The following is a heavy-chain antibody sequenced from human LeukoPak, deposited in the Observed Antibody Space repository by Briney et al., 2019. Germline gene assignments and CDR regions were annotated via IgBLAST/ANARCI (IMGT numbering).Heavy chain of an antibody. J-gene: IGHJ4*02. Sequence: PGGSLRLSCAASGFTFDDYAMHWVRQAPGKGLEWVSLISGDGGSTYYADSVKGRFTISRDNGKNSLYLQMNSLRTEDTALYYCAKALPPHYYDRVGEGFDYWGQGTLVTVSS. D-gene: IGHD3-22*01. CDR1: GFTFDDYA. CDR2: ISGDGGST. CDR3: AKALPPHYYDRVGEGFDY. V-gene: IGHV3-43*02.